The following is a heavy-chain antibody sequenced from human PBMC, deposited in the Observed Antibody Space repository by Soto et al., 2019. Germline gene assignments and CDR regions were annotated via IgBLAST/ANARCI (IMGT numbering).Heavy chain of an antibody. V-gene: IGHV3-33*01. Sequence: GGSLRLSCAASGFTFSSYGMHWVRQAPGKGLEWVAVIWYDGSNKYYADSVKGRFTISRDNSKNTLYLQMNSLRAEDTAVYYCARDLAPVTTVTPAGFDYWGQGTLVTVSS. CDR2: IWYDGSNK. CDR3: ARDLAPVTTVTPAGFDY. D-gene: IGHD4-4*01. CDR1: GFTFSSYG. J-gene: IGHJ4*02.